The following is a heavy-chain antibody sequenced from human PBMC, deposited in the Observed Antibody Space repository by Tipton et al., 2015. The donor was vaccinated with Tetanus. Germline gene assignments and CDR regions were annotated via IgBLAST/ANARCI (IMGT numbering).Heavy chain of an antibody. CDR3: ARAGGGSWGNFDY. J-gene: IGHJ4*02. Sequence: TLSLTCTVSGVSINSYYWNWIRQPAGKGLEWIGRLYTSGDTDYNPSLKSRVTMSVDTSKNQFSLKLSSVTAADTAVYYCARAGGGSWGNFDYWGQGTLVTVSS. CDR1: GVSINSYY. V-gene: IGHV4-4*07. D-gene: IGHD6-13*01. CDR2: LYTSGDT.